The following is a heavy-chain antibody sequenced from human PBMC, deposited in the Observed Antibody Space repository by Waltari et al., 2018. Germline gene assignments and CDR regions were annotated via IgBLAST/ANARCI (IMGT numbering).Heavy chain of an antibody. CDR2: MNPNSGYT. D-gene: IGHD3-10*01. J-gene: IGHJ3*02. CDR3: ARGFRGHDAFDI. Sequence: QVQLVQSGAEVKKPGSSVKVSCKASGGTFSSYAISWVRQAPGQGLEWMGWMNPNSGYTAYAQNFQGRVTITRDTSIRTAYMELSSLTSEDTAVYYCARGFRGHDAFDIWGQGTMVTVSS. V-gene: IGHV1-8*03. CDR1: GGTFSSYA.